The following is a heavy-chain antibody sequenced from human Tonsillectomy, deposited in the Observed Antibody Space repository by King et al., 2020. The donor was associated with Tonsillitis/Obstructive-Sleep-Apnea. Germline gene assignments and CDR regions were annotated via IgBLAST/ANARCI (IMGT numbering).Heavy chain of an antibody. V-gene: IGHV5-10-1*03. CDR3: ASSYYGAGSYWDY. CDR1: GYSFTSFW. CDR2: IDPTDSYT. Sequence: VQLVESGAEVKKPGESLRISCKSSGYSFTSFWITWVRQMPGKGLEWMGKIDPTDSYTDYSPSFQGHVTISADKSISTAYLQWSSLRASDSAMYYCASSYYGAGSYWDYWGQGTLVTVSS. D-gene: IGHD3-10*01. J-gene: IGHJ4*02.